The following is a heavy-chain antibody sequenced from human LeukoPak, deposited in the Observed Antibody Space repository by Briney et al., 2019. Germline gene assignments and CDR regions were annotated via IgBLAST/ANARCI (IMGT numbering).Heavy chain of an antibody. Sequence: GGSLRLSCAASGFTFTSYAMSWVRQAPGRGLEWVSAISGGADITYYADSVKGRFTVSRDNSKNMVYLQMNLLRTEDTAVYHCAREGGGTDSWGQGTLVTVSS. CDR2: ISGGADIT. V-gene: IGHV3-23*01. J-gene: IGHJ4*02. CDR1: GFTFTSYA. D-gene: IGHD4-23*01. CDR3: AREGGGTDS.